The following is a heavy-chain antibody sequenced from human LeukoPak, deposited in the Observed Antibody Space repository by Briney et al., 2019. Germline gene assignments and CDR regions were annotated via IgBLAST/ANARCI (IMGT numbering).Heavy chain of an antibody. V-gene: IGHV5-51*01. Sequence: GESLKISCKGSGYSFTSYWVGWVRQLPGKFLEWKGVFYPGDSDTRYSRSCQGQVTTSADKSVPTACRASASVQASDTAMYYCPRGGTGFDYWGQGTLVPVSS. CDR3: PRGGTGFDY. CDR2: FYPGDSDT. D-gene: IGHD3-16*01. J-gene: IGHJ4*02. CDR1: GYSFTSYW.